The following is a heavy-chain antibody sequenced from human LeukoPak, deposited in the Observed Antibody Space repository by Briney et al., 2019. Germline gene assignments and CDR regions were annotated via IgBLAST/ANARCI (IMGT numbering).Heavy chain of an antibody. Sequence: GGSLRLSCAASGFTFDSYGMNWVRQAPGKGPEWVSGISGSGVYTYYADSVKGRFTISRDNSKNTLYLLMNSLRVDDTAVYYCAKAADLATISVDIWGQGTMVTVSS. D-gene: IGHD5-24*01. CDR1: GFTFDSYG. CDR2: ISGSGVYT. J-gene: IGHJ3*02. CDR3: AKAADLATISVDI. V-gene: IGHV3-23*01.